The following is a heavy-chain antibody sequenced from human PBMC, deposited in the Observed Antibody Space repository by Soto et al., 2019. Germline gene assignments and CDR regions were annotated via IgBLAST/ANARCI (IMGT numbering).Heavy chain of an antibody. V-gene: IGHV1-18*04. D-gene: IGHD5-12*01. CDR3: ARAISLIVAAPAY. Sequence: ASVKVSCKTSGYTFSNYAISWVRQAPGQGLEWMGWVSPYNGNANYTEKFQGRVSMTTDTSTTTAYMEWTSLTSDDTAIYYCARAISLIVAAPAYWGQGTLVTVSS. J-gene: IGHJ4*02. CDR1: GYTFSNYA. CDR2: VSPYNGNA.